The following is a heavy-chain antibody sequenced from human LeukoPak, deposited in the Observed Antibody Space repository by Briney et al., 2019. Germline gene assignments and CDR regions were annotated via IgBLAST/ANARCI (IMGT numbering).Heavy chain of an antibody. Sequence: GGSLRLSCAASGFTFSSYSMNWVRQAPGKGLEWVSSISSSSSYIYYPDSEKGRFTISRDNAKNSLYRQMNSVRAEDTAVYYCARDEDLRNWGQGTLVTVSS. V-gene: IGHV3-21*01. CDR3: ARDEDLRN. D-gene: IGHD4-17*01. CDR1: GFTFSSYS. CDR2: ISSSSSYI. J-gene: IGHJ4*02.